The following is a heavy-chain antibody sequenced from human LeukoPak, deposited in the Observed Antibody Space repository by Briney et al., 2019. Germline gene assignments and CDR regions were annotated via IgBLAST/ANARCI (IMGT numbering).Heavy chain of an antibody. CDR2: IYYSGST. V-gene: IGHV4-39*07. CDR1: GGSISSSSYY. D-gene: IGHD5-12*01. J-gene: IGHJ4*02. CDR3: ARWGYSGYDFDY. Sequence: SETLSLTCTVSGGSISSSSYYWGWIRRPPGKGLEWIGSIYYSGSTYYNPSLKSRVTISVDTSKNQFSLKLSSVTAADTAVYYCARWGYSGYDFDYWGQGTLVTVSS.